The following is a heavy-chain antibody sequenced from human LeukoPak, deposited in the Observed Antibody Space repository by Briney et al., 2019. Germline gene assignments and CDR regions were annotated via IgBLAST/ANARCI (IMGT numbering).Heavy chain of an antibody. CDR3: VDYSPSSGCFDP. CDR2: VTYGGST. V-gene: IGHV4-39*07. CDR1: GGSISSSTSY. D-gene: IGHD4/OR15-4a*01. Sequence: SETLSLTCTVSGGSISSSTSYWSWIRQTPGKGLEWIGSVTYGGSTHYNPSLKSRVTISLDTSKSQFSLKLGSVIAADTAVYYCVDYSPSSGCFDPWGQGTLVTISS. J-gene: IGHJ5*02.